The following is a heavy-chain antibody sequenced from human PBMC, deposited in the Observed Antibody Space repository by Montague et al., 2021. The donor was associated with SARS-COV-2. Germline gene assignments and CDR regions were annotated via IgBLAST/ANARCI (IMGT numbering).Heavy chain of an antibody. CDR2: IYYTGST. J-gene: IGHJ2*01. CDR1: GGSISGDNYY. V-gene: IGHV4-31*03. CDR3: ARNRGWGSRGAGYIDL. D-gene: IGHD7-27*01. Sequence: TLSLTCTVSGGSISGDNYYWTCIRQHPGKGLEWIANIYYTGSTYYNPSLQSRLSTSLDTSKNQFSLTLTSVTAADTAIYYCARNRGWGSRGAGYIDLWGRGTLVTVSS.